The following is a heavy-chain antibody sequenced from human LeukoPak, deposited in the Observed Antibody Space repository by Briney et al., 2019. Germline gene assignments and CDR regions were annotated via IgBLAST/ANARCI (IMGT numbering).Heavy chain of an antibody. V-gene: IGHV1-2*02. CDR2: INTNSGGT. J-gene: IGHJ4*02. CDR1: GYTFTGYY. D-gene: IGHD3-9*01. CDR3: ARAFYDILTGYATPIGY. Sequence: ASVKVSCKASGYTFTGYYMQWGRQAPGQGVEWMGWINTNSGGTKYAQKFQGRGSITRDRSINTAYMELSRLRSDDTAVYYCARAFYDILTGYATPIGYWGQGTLVTVSS.